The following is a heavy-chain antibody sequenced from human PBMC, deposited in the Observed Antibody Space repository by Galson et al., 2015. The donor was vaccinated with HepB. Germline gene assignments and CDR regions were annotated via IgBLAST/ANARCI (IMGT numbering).Heavy chain of an antibody. V-gene: IGHV3-15*01. CDR1: GFTFSNAW. J-gene: IGHJ4*02. D-gene: IGHD2-8*02. Sequence: LRLSCAASGFTFSNAWMSWVRQAPGKGLEWVGRIKSKTDGGTTDYAAPVKGRFTISRDVSKNTLYLQMNSLKTEDTAVYYCTTVGDIVLVVYAMGDHRNDYWDQGTLVTVSS. CDR3: TTVGDIVLVVYAMGDHRNDY. CDR2: IKSKTDGGTT.